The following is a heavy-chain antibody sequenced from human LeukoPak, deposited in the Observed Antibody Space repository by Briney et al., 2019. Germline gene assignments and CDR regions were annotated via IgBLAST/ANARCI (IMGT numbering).Heavy chain of an antibody. Sequence: PSETLSLTCTVSGGSISSYYWSWIRQPPGKGLEWIGYIYYSGSTNYNPSLKSRVTISVDTSKNQFSLKLSSVTAADTAVYYCARGYRLYYCGMDVWGQGTTVTVSS. CDR3: ARGYRLYYCGMDV. J-gene: IGHJ6*02. CDR2: IYYSGST. V-gene: IGHV4-59*01. CDR1: GGSISSYY. D-gene: IGHD5-18*01.